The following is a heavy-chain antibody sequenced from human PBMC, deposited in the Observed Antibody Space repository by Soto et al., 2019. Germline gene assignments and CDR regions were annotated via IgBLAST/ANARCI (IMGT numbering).Heavy chain of an antibody. CDR1: GFSFSTSAVG. Sequence: QITLTESGPTLVKPTQTLTLTCTFSGFSFSTSAVGVGWIRQPPGKALEFLALIYWDDDKRYRPSLKSKISITTDTSRNPVVLTMTDLDPEDTATYYCAHVYWAASGTRYDFDRWGQGTLVTVSS. CDR3: AHVYWAASGTRYDFDR. J-gene: IGHJ4*02. D-gene: IGHD6-13*01. CDR2: IYWDDDK. V-gene: IGHV2-5*02.